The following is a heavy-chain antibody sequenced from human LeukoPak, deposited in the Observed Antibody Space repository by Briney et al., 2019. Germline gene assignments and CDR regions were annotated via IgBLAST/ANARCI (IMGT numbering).Heavy chain of an antibody. CDR1: GFTFSSYS. CDR2: ISSSSSYI. J-gene: IGHJ4*02. Sequence: GGSLRLSCAASGFTFSSYSMNWVRQAPGKGLEWVSSISSSSSYIYYADSVKGRFTISRDNAKNSLYLQMNSLRAEDTAVYYCARSGEQERNDYWGQGTLATVSS. D-gene: IGHD1-26*01. CDR3: ARSGEQERNDY. V-gene: IGHV3-21*01.